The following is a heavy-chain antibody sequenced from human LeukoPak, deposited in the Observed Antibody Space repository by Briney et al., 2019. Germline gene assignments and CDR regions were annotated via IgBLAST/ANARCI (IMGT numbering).Heavy chain of an antibody. Sequence: GASLKISCKGSGYRFTSYWIGWVRQMPGKGLEWMGIIYPGDSDTRYSPSSQGQVTISADKSISTAYLQWSSLKASDTAMYYCARPITGSGTYYFDYWGQGTLVTVSS. D-gene: IGHD1-7*01. CDR3: ARPITGSGTYYFDY. CDR2: IYPGDSDT. CDR1: GYRFTSYW. V-gene: IGHV5-51*01. J-gene: IGHJ4*02.